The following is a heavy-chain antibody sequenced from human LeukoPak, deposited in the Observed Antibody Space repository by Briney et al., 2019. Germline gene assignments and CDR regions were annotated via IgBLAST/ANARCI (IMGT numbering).Heavy chain of an antibody. V-gene: IGHV5-51*01. CDR2: IYPGDSDT. CDR3: ATERLASSFGFDY. J-gene: IGHJ4*02. CDR1: GYSFTDYW. D-gene: IGHD2-2*01. Sequence: GESLKISCKGSGYSFTDYWIGWVRQMPGKGLECMGIIYPGDSDTKYSPSFQGQVIISADRSISTAYLRWRSLKASDTAIYYCATERLASSFGFDYWGQGTLVTVSS.